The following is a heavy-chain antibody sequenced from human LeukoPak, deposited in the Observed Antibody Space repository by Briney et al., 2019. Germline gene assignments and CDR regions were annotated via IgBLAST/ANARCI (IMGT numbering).Heavy chain of an antibody. D-gene: IGHD3-22*01. J-gene: IGHJ4*02. CDR3: AKDAPGISFYDSSGYYLG. CDR1: GFTFSSYG. V-gene: IGHV3-30*02. CDR2: IRYDGSNK. Sequence: GGSLRLSCAASGFTFSSYGMHWVRQAPGKGLEWVAFIRYDGSNKYYADSVKGRFTISRDNSKNTLYLQMNSLRAEDTAVYYCAKDAPGISFYDSSGYYLGWGQGTLVTVSS.